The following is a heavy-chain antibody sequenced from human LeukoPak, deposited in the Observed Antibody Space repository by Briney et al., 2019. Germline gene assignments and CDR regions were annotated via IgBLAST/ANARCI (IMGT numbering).Heavy chain of an antibody. CDR1: GGSISSYY. J-gene: IGHJ4*02. V-gene: IGHV4-59*13. CDR3: ARDYDILTGRGGFDY. D-gene: IGHD3-9*01. Sequence: SETLSLTCTVSGGSISSYYRSWIRQPPGKGLEWIGYIYYSGSTNYNPSLKSRVTISVDTSKNQFSLKLSSVTAADTAVYYCARDYDILTGRGGFDYWGQGTLVTVSS. CDR2: IYYSGST.